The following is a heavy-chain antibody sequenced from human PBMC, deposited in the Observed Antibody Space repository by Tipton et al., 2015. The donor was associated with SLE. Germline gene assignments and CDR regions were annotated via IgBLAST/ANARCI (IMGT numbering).Heavy chain of an antibody. CDR2: IYHSGST. J-gene: IGHJ4*02. Sequence: TLSLTCAVYGGSFSGYYWSWIRQPPGKELEWIGSIYHSGSTYYNPSLKSRVTISVDTSKNQFSLKLSSVTAADTAVYYCARDGLLWFGESYYFDYWGQGTLVTVSS. CDR1: GGSFSGYY. V-gene: IGHV4-34*01. CDR3: ARDGLLWFGESYYFDY. D-gene: IGHD3-10*01.